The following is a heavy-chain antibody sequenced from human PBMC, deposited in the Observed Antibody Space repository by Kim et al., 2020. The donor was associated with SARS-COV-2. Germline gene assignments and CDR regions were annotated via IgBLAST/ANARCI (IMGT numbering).Heavy chain of an antibody. CDR1: GFTFSSYG. Sequence: GGSLRLSCAASGFTFSSYGMHWVRQAPGKGLDWVAVISYDGSNKYYADSVKGRFTISRDNSKNTLYLQMNSLRAEDTAVYYCAREGGIAAADDAFDIWGHGPMVTVSS. D-gene: IGHD6-13*01. CDR2: ISYDGSNK. CDR3: AREGGIAAADDAFDI. J-gene: IGHJ3*02. V-gene: IGHV3-33*05.